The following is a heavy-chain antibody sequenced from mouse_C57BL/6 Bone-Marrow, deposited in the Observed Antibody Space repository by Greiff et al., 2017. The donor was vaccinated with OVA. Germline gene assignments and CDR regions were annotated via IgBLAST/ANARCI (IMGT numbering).Heavy chain of an antibody. J-gene: IGHJ4*01. CDR2: IYHRSGNT. Sequence: VHLVESGAELARPGASVKLSCKASGYTFTSYGISWVKQRTGQGLEWIGEIYHRSGNTYYNETFKGKVTLTADKSSSTAYMELRSLTSEDSAVYYCASLDYVAMDYWGQGTSVTVSS. CDR1: GYTFTSYG. CDR3: ASLDYVAMDY. D-gene: IGHD2-13*01. V-gene: IGHV1-81*01.